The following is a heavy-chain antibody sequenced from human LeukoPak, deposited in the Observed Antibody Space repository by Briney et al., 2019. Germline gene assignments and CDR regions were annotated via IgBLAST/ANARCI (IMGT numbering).Heavy chain of an antibody. CDR1: GYTFTSYY. CDR2: INPSGSST. CDR3: ARELKDGYKDWFDP. D-gene: IGHD5-24*01. Sequence: ASVKVSCEASGYTFTSYYMHWVRQAPGQGLEWMGLINPSGSSTSYAQKFQGRVTMTRDTSTSTVYMELSSLRSEDTAVYYCARELKDGYKDWFDPWGQGTLVTVSS. V-gene: IGHV1-46*01. J-gene: IGHJ5*02.